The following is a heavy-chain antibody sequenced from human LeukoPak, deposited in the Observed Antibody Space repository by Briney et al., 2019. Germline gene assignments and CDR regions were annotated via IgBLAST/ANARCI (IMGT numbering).Heavy chain of an antibody. J-gene: IGHJ5*02. V-gene: IGHV3-23*01. CDR1: GFTFSNFA. D-gene: IGHD6-13*01. CDR3: AKGAAAGKVDWFDP. Sequence: GGSLRLSCAASGFTFSNFAMMWVRQAPGTGLQWVSTITGYGATFYADSVRGRFTIFRDTSMSTLFLQMNSLGAEDTAVYYCAKGAAAGKVDWFDPWGQGNLVTVSS. CDR2: ITGYGAT.